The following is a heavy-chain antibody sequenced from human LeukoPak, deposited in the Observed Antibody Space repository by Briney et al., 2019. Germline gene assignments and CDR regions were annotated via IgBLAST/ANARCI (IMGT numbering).Heavy chain of an antibody. CDR2: INPSSGGT. CDR3: AREKRRWIQLCDY. J-gene: IGHJ4*02. CDR1: GYTFTGYY. V-gene: IGHV1-2*02. Sequence: ASVKVSCKASGYTFTGYYMHWVRQAPGQGLEWMGWINPSSGGTNYAQKFQGRVTMTRDTSISTAYMELSRLRSDDTAVYYCAREKRRWIQLCDYWGQGTLVTVSS. D-gene: IGHD5-18*01.